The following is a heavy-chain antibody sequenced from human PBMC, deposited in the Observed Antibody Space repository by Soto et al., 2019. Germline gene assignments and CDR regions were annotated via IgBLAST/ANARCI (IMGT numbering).Heavy chain of an antibody. CDR2: ISGSGGST. J-gene: IGHJ6*02. Sequence: GGSLRLSCAASGFTFSSYAMSWVRQAPGKGLEWVSAISGSGGSTYYADSVKGRFTISRDNSKNTLYLQMNSLRAEDTAVYYCAKEGDVDTARVTYYYYYGMDVWGQGTTVTVSS. V-gene: IGHV3-23*01. CDR1: GFTFSSYA. CDR3: AKEGDVDTARVTYYYYYGMDV. D-gene: IGHD5-18*01.